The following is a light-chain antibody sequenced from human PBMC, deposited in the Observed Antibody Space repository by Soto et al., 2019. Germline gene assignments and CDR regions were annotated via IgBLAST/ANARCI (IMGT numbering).Light chain of an antibody. CDR1: QSVPKSY. V-gene: IGKV3-20*01. CDR2: DAS. CDR3: HQYAWSPLT. Sequence: IVLTQSPGTLSLSPGERATLSCRASQSVPKSYVAWYQQRPGQAPRLLIYDASNRATGIPDRFSGSESGTDFTLTISRLEPEDFAVYYCHQYAWSPLTFGQGTRLEIK. J-gene: IGKJ5*01.